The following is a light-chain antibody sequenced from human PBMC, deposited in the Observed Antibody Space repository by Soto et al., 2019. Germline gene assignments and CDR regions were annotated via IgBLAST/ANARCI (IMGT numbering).Light chain of an antibody. CDR3: SAYTSRATLV. CDR2: DVN. V-gene: IGLV2-14*03. Sequence: QSALTQPAFVSGSPGQSITISCTGTSNDVGRSNYVSWYQHHPNNTPKLIIYDVNNRPSGVSDRFSGSKSGNTASLTISGLQAEDEADYYCSAYTSRATLVFGGGTKLTVL. CDR1: SNDVGRSNY. J-gene: IGLJ2*01.